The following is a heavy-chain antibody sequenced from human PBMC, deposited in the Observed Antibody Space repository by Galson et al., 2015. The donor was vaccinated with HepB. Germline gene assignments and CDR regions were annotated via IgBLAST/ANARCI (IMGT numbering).Heavy chain of an antibody. D-gene: IGHD4-11*01. Sequence: SLRLSCAASGFTFSSYDMHWVRQATGKGLEWVSAIGTAGDTYYPGSVKGRFTISRENAKNSLYLQMNSLRAGDTAVYYCARGRLDWYFELWGRGTLVTVSS. CDR1: GFTFSSYD. CDR3: ARGRLDWYFEL. CDR2: IGTAGDT. V-gene: IGHV3-13*01. J-gene: IGHJ2*01.